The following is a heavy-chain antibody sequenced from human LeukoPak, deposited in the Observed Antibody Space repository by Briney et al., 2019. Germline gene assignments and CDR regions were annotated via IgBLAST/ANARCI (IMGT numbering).Heavy chain of an antibody. D-gene: IGHD6-13*01. CDR3: ARSLGAIAATDY. CDR2: IYYSGST. V-gene: IGHV4-31*03. Sequence: SETLSLTCTVSGGSISSGGYYWSWIRQHPGKGLEWIGYIYYSGSTYYNPSLKSRVTISVDTSKNQFSLKLSSVTAADTAVYYCARSLGAIAATDYWGQGTLVTVSS. CDR1: GGSISSGGYY. J-gene: IGHJ4*02.